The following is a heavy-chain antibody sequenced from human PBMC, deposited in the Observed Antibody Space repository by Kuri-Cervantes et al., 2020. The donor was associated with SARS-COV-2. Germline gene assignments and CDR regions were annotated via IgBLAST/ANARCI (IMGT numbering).Heavy chain of an antibody. J-gene: IGHJ4*02. D-gene: IGHD3-3*01. CDR1: GFTFSSYG. CDR2: ISYDGSDK. CDR3: ARVEGISLDY. Sequence: LSLTCAASGFTFSSYGIHWVRQAPGKGLEWVAVISYDGSDKYYADSVKGRFTISRDNSKNTLYLQMNSLRAEDTAVYYCARVEGISLDYWGQGTLVTVSS. V-gene: IGHV3-30*03.